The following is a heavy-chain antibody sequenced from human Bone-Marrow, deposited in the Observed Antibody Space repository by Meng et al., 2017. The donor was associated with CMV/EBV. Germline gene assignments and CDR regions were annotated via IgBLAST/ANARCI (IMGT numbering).Heavy chain of an antibody. D-gene: IGHD6-13*01. CDR2: IYYSGST. J-gene: IGHJ6*02. Sequence: SETLSLTCTVSGGSISSYYWSWIRQPPGKGLEWIGYIYYSGSTNYNPSLKSRVTISVDTSKNQFSLKLSSVTAADTAVYYCARDLAYSSPHYYYGMDVWGQGTTVTVSS. V-gene: IGHV4-59*01. CDR1: GGSISSYY. CDR3: ARDLAYSSPHYYYGMDV.